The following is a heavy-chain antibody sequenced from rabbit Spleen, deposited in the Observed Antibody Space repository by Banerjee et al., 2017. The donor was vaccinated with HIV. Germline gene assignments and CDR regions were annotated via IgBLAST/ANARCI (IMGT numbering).Heavy chain of an antibody. D-gene: IGHD7-1*01. CDR2: IAGSSSGFT. V-gene: IGHV1S40*01. CDR1: GFSFSSSDY. J-gene: IGHJ6*01. Sequence: QSLEESGGDLVKPEGSLTLTCTASGFSFSSSDYICWVRQAPGKGLEWISCIAGSSSGFTYSATWAKGRFTISKTSSTTVTLQMTSLTAADTATYFCARFYAGYGDFGYAAMWGQGTLVTVS. CDR3: ARFYAGYGDFGYAAM.